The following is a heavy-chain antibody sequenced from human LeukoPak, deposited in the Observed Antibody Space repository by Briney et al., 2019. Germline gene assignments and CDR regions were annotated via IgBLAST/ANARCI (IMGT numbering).Heavy chain of an antibody. CDR1: GFTFGDYA. CDR2: IRSKAYGGTT. Sequence: GGSLRLSCTASGFTFGDYAMSWVRQAPGKGLEWVGFIRSKAYGGTTEYAASVKGRFTISRDDSKSIAYLQMNSLKTEDTAVYYCTPTVTTDYWGQGTLVTVSS. J-gene: IGHJ4*02. D-gene: IGHD4-17*01. CDR3: TPTVTTDY. V-gene: IGHV3-49*04.